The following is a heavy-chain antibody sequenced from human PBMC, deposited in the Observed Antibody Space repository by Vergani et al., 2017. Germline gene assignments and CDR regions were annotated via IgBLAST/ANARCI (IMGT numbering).Heavy chain of an antibody. CDR2: INPNSGGT. V-gene: IGHV1-2*02. D-gene: IGHD6-13*01. Sequence: QVQLVQSGAEVKKPGASVKVSCKASGYTFTSYYMHWVRQAPGQGLEWMGWINPNSGGTNYAQKFQGRVTMTTDTSTSTAYMELRSLRSDDTAVYYCAVTIGGAAAAPGVDYWGQGTLVTVSS. CDR1: GYTFTSYY. CDR3: AVTIGGAAAAPGVDY. J-gene: IGHJ4*02.